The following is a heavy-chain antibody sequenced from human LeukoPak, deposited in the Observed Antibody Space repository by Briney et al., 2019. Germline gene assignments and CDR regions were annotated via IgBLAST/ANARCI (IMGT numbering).Heavy chain of an antibody. CDR3: ARQIVVKWFFDL. V-gene: IGHV4-59*01. D-gene: IGHD3-22*01. J-gene: IGHJ2*01. Sequence: SETLSLTCTVSGGSISSYYWSWIRLPPGQGLEWIGYIYHSGTINYNPSLRSRVTMSIDTSKSQVSLNLSSVTAADTAVYYCARQIVVKWFFDLWGRGTLVTVSS. CDR1: GGSISSYY. CDR2: IYHSGTI.